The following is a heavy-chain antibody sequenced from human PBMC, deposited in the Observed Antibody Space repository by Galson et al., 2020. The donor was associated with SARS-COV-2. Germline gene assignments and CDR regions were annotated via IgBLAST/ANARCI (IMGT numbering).Heavy chain of an antibody. V-gene: IGHV4-59*08. CDR2: IYSRGDT. CDR1: GASVSRNF. Sequence: SQTLSLTCSVSGASVSRNFWSWIRQPPGKGLEWIGYIYSRGDTKYNPSLKNRVSISLDTSKNQFSLRLSSVTAADTAVYYCARHPDCGVDFYSGYFQYWGQGSLVTVSS. J-gene: IGHJ1*01. D-gene: IGHD2-21*01. CDR3: ARHPDCGVDFYSGYFQY.